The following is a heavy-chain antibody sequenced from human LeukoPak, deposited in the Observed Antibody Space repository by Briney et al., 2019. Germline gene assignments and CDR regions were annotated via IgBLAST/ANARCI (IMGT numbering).Heavy chain of an antibody. J-gene: IGHJ4*02. V-gene: IGHV3-21*01. CDR1: GFTFSSYS. CDR2: ISTSSSYI. CDR3: ARDGDYYDSSGPGYFDY. Sequence: GGSLRLSCAASGFTFSSYSMNWVRRAPGKGLEWVSSISTSSSYINYADSVKGRFAISRDNAKNSLYLQMNSLRAEDTAVYYCARDGDYYDSSGPGYFDYWGQGTLVTVSS. D-gene: IGHD3-22*01.